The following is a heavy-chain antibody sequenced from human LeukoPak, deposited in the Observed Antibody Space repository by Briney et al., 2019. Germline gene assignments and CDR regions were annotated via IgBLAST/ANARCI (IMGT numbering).Heavy chain of an antibody. J-gene: IGHJ3*02. Sequence: PGGSLRLSCAASGLTFSGSAMHWVRQASGKGLEWVGRIRSKANSYATAYAASVKGRFTISRDDSKNTAYLQMNSLKTEVTAVYYCTRHYNYSAGNIWGQGTMVTVSS. CDR3: TRHYNYSAGNI. CDR2: IRSKANSYAT. CDR1: GLTFSGSA. V-gene: IGHV3-73*01. D-gene: IGHD5-24*01.